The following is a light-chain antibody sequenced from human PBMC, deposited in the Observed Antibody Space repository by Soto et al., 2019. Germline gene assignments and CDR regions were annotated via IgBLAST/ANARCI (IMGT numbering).Light chain of an antibody. V-gene: IGLV1-44*01. J-gene: IGLJ1*01. CDR1: SSNIGSKT. CDR2: NSY. CDR3: SAWDASLNGYG. Sequence: SVLTQPPSASGTPGQRVTISCSGSSSNIGSKTVNWYQQVPGTVPKLLIYNSYQRPSGVPDRFSGSKSGTSASLAISGLQSEDEADYYCSAWDASLNGYGFGTGTKVTVL.